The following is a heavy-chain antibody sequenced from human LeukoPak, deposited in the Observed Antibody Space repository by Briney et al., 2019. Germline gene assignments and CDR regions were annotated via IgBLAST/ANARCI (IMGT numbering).Heavy chain of an antibody. CDR2: INSDGSST. CDR1: GFTFSSYW. D-gene: IGHD6-6*01. CDR3: ARSSYSSSSSV. Sequence: GGSLRLSCAASGFTFSSYWMHWVRKAPGKGLVWVSRINSDGSSTSYADSVKGRFTISRDNAKNSLYLQINSLRAEDTAVYYCARSSYSSSSSVWGQGTMVTVSS. J-gene: IGHJ3*01. V-gene: IGHV3-74*01.